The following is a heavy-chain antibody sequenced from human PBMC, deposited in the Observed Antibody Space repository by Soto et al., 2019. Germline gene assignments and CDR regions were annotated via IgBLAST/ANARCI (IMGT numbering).Heavy chain of an antibody. CDR1: GFTFSSYA. Sequence: QVQLVDSGGGVVQPGRSLRLSCAASGFTFSSYAMHWVRQAPGKGLEWVAVISYDGSNKYYADSVNGRFTISRDNSKNTLYLQMNSLRAEDTAVYYCARYDLEAQWLVVPPDYWGQGTLVTVSS. CDR3: ARYDLEAQWLVVPPDY. CDR2: ISYDGSNK. V-gene: IGHV3-30-3*01. J-gene: IGHJ4*02. D-gene: IGHD6-19*01.